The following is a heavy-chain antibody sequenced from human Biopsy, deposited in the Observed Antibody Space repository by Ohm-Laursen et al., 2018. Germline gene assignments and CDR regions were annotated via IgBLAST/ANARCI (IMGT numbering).Heavy chain of an antibody. Sequence: SETLSLTCTVSAGSVSSSSYYWSWIRQPPGQGLEWIGYIHNTGSTNYNPSLKSPASISVDTSKNQFSLELSSVTAADTAVYFCARSLLMASLNWFDPWGQGTLVTVTS. V-gene: IGHV4-61*01. CDR2: IHNTGST. CDR3: ARSLLMASLNWFDP. D-gene: IGHD5-24*01. CDR1: AGSVSSSSYY. J-gene: IGHJ5*02.